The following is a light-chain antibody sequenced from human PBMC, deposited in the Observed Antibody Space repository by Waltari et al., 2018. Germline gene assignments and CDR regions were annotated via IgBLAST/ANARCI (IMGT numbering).Light chain of an antibody. Sequence: QSALTQPPSVSGSPGQSVTISCTGPSSAIDNYNHISWYHHTPGTAPKIVLSGVSNPPAGVPDRFSWSKTGNTASLTISGLQAEDDADYYCSSYTSSDKYVFGTGTKVTVL. J-gene: IGLJ1*01. CDR1: SSAIDNYNH. CDR3: SSYTSSDKYV. CDR2: GVS. V-gene: IGLV2-18*02.